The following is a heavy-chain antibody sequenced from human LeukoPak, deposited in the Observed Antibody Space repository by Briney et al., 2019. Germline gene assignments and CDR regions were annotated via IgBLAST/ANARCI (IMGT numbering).Heavy chain of an antibody. V-gene: IGHV3-15*01. CDR1: GFTFSDVW. Sequence: KPGGSLTLSCAASGFTFSDVWMTWVRQAPGKGVEWVGRIKTKTDGAATDYAAPVKGRFTILRDDSENMLYLQMKSLKTEDTALYYCTTATELIVATIPDYWGQGTLVTVSS. J-gene: IGHJ4*02. CDR2: IKTKTDGAAT. CDR3: TTATELIVATIPDY. D-gene: IGHD5-12*01.